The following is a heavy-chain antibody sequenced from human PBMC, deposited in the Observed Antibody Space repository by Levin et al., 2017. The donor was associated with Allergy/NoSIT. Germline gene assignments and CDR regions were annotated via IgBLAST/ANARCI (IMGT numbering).Heavy chain of an antibody. J-gene: IGHJ6*02. CDR1: GFTFSGSW. Sequence: RASVKVSCVASGFTFSGSWMSWVRQTAGQGLEWVANIKQDGSEIHYMDSVKGRFTISRDNAKNSLYLEMNSLRAEDTAVYYCARDVRGGMDVWGQGTTVAVSS. V-gene: IGHV3-7*01. CDR3: ARDVRGGMDV. CDR2: IKQDGSEI.